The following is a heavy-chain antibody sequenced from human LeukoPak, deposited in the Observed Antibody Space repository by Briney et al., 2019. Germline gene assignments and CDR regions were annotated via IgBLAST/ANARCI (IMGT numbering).Heavy chain of an antibody. CDR2: INWNGGST. Sequence: GGSLRLSCAASGFTFDDYGMSWVRQVPGKGLEWVSHINWNGGSTGYADSVKGRFTISRDNAKNSLYLQMNSLRAEDTALYHCXXXXXXXXXRGYPRAYYFDYWGQGTLVTVSS. CDR3: XXXXXXXXXRGYPRAYYFDY. J-gene: IGHJ4*02. CDR1: GFTFDDYG. D-gene: IGHD3-22*01. V-gene: IGHV3-20*01.